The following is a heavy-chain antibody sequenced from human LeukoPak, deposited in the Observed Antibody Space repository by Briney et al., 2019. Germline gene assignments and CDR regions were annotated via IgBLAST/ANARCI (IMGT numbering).Heavy chain of an antibody. Sequence: GRSLRLSCAASGFTFDDYAMHWVRQAPGKGLEWVSGISWNSGSIGYADSVKGRFTISRDNAKNSLYLQMNSLRAEDTAVYYCARIPSYYYGSGMPYYFDYWGQGTLVTVSS. CDR2: ISWNSGSI. CDR3: ARIPSYYYGSGMPYYFDY. J-gene: IGHJ4*02. CDR1: GFTFDDYA. V-gene: IGHV3-9*01. D-gene: IGHD3-10*01.